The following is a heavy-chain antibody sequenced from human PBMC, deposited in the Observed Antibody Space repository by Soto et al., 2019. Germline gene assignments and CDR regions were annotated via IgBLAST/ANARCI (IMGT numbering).Heavy chain of an antibody. CDR2: INAGNGNT. Sequence: QVQLVQSGAEVKKPGASVKVSCKASGYTFTSYAMHWVRQAPGQRLEWMGWINAGNGNTKYSQKFQGRVTITRDTSASTAHMELSSLRSEDTAVYYCARDPPHDYGDYVFDYWGQGTLVTVSS. CDR3: ARDPPHDYGDYVFDY. CDR1: GYTFTSYA. V-gene: IGHV1-3*01. J-gene: IGHJ4*02. D-gene: IGHD4-17*01.